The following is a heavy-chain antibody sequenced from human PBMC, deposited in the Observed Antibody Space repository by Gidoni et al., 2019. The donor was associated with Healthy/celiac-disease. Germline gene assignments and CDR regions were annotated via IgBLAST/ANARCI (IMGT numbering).Heavy chain of an antibody. CDR2: IRGSGGST. J-gene: IGHJ4*02. CDR1: GFTFSSYA. V-gene: IGHV3-23*01. Sequence: EVQLLESGGGLVQPGGSLRLSCAASGFTFSSYAMSWVRQAPGKGLEWVSAIRGSGGSTYYADSVKGRFTISRDNSKNTLYLQMNSLRAEDTAVYYCARRGYSYGASDYWGQGTLVTVSS. CDR3: ARRGYSYGASDY. D-gene: IGHD5-18*01.